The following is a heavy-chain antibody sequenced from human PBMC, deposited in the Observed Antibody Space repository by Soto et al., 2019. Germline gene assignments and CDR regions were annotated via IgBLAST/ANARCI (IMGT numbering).Heavy chain of an antibody. CDR3: ARGGHNSGWYRTFDF. D-gene: IGHD6-13*01. CDR1: RGTFTTDA. V-gene: IGHV1-69*01. CDR2: LIPVFGPP. Sequence: QVQLVQSGAEVKKPGSSVSVSCKSSRGTFTTDAISWVRQAPGQGLEWMGVLIPVFGPPTYAQKFQGRLTITADESTTTAHLELRNLRSEDTANYYCARGGHNSGWYRTFDFWGQGTLFTVSS. J-gene: IGHJ4*02.